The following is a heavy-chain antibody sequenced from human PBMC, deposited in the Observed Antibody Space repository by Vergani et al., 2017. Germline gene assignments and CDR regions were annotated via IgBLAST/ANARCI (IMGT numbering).Heavy chain of an antibody. CDR1: GGTFSSYA. Sequence: QVQLEQSGAEVKKPGSSVKVSCKASGGTFSSYAISWVRQAPGQGLEWMGGIIPIFGTANYAQKFHGRVTITADESTSTAYMEMSSLRSEDTAVYYCARDSQAAGTRGSAFDIWGQGTMVTVSS. CDR2: IIPIFGTA. CDR3: ARDSQAAGTRGSAFDI. D-gene: IGHD6-13*01. J-gene: IGHJ3*02. V-gene: IGHV1-69*01.